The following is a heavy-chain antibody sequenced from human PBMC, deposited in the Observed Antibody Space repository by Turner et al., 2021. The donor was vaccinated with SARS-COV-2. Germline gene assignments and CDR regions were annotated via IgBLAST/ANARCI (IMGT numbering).Heavy chain of an antibody. Sequence: QVQLVQSGAEAKKPGASVKVCCKAPGYTFTSYGISWVRQAPGQGLAWMGWISAYNGNTNYAQNLQGRVTMTTNTSTSTAYMELRSLRSDDTAVYYCARGDIVVVVASTPGYYFDYWGQGTLVTVSS. D-gene: IGHD2-15*01. CDR2: ISAYNGNT. CDR1: GYTFTSYG. CDR3: ARGDIVVVVASTPGYYFDY. J-gene: IGHJ4*02. V-gene: IGHV1-18*01.